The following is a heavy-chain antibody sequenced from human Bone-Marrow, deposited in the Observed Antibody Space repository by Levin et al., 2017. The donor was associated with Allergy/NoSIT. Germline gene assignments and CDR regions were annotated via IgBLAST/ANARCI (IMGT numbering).Heavy chain of an antibody. V-gene: IGHV3-30*04. Sequence: PGGSLRLSCVGSGFNFKTFPFHWVRQAPGKGLEWVGLISFDEVTEYYADSVKGRFTISRDKSKNTAYLQMDSLRPDDTAVYYCAARGGVEEYWGQGTEVTVSS. CDR1: GFNFKTFP. J-gene: IGHJ4*02. CDR2: ISFDEVTE. D-gene: IGHD3-16*01. CDR3: AARGGVEEY.